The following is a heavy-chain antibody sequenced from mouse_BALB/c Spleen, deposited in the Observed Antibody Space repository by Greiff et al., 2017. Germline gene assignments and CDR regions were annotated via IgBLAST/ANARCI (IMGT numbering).Heavy chain of an antibody. CDR2: ISSGSSTI. J-gene: IGHJ1*01. V-gene: IGHV5-17*02. Sequence: EVKLVESGGGLVKPGGSLKLSCAASGFTFSSFGMHWVRQAPEKGLEWVAYISSGSSTIYYADTVKGRFTISRDNPKNTLFLQMTSLRSEDTAMYYCARGRDSFDVWGAGTTVTVSS. CDR3: ARGRDSFDV. CDR1: GFTFSSFG.